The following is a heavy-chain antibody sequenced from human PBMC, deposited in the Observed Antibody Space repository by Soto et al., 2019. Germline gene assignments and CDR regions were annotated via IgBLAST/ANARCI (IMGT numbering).Heavy chain of an antibody. D-gene: IGHD1-1*01. V-gene: IGHV3-30-3*01. J-gene: IGHJ6*02. Sequence: GGSLRLSCAASGFSFSTYWMYWVRQAPGKGLEWVALISYEGSNTYYADSVRGRFTISRDNSKNTLYLQMNTLRPEDTGLYYCATVHNANNLYYFSGLDFWGQGTSVTVSS. CDR3: ATVHNANNLYYFSGLDF. CDR1: GFSFSTYW. CDR2: ISYEGSNT.